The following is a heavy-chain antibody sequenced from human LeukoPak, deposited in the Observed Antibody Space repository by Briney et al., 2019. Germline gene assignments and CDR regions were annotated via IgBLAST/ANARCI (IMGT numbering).Heavy chain of an antibody. Sequence: GGSLRLSCAASGFTFSCYWMHWVRQAPGKGLVWVSRINSDGSSITYADSVKGRFTISRDNAKNTLYLQMNSLRVEDTAVYYCAREARVSGYDFDCWGQGTLGTVSS. CDR1: GFTFSCYW. J-gene: IGHJ4*02. D-gene: IGHD5-12*01. V-gene: IGHV3-74*03. CDR3: AREARVSGYDFDC. CDR2: INSDGSSI.